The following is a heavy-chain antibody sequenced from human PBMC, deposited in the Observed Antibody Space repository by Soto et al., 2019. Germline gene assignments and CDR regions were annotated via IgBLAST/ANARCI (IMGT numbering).Heavy chain of an antibody. Sequence: GGPLRLSCAASVFTFSSYAMFWVRQAPGKGLEWVSSISVSGGSTYYADSVKDRFTISRGNSKNTLYLQMNSLRGEDTAVYYCAKDGYSITRNKPLDYWGQGTLVTVSS. J-gene: IGHJ4*02. D-gene: IGHD2-2*01. V-gene: IGHV3-23*01. CDR1: VFTFSSYA. CDR2: ISVSGGST. CDR3: AKDGYSITRNKPLDY.